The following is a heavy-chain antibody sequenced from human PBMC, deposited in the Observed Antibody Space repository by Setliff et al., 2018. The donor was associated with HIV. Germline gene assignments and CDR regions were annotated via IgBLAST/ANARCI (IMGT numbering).Heavy chain of an antibody. CDR1: GYTFSEYA. V-gene: IGHV7-4-1*02. CDR3: ARDIPNYYDSSGYSPTFGY. Sequence: ASVKVSCKASGYTFSEYAIHWVRQAPGQGLEWMGWINTNTGNPTYAQGFTGRFVFSLDTSVSTAYLQISSLKAEDTAVYYCARDIPNYYDSSGYSPTFGYWGQGTLVTVSS. D-gene: IGHD3-22*01. J-gene: IGHJ4*02. CDR2: INTNTGNP.